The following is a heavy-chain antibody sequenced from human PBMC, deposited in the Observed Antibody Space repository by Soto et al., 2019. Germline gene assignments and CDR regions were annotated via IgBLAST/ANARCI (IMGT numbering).Heavy chain of an antibody. CDR2: MNPNSGNT. V-gene: IGHV1-8*01. CDR3: ARRSFGSSSSTPYYFDY. J-gene: IGHJ4*02. D-gene: IGHD6-6*01. CDR1: GYTFTSYD. Sequence: GASVKVSCKASGYTFTSYDNNWVRQATGQGLEWMGWMNPNSGNTGYAQKFQGRVTMTRNTSISTAYLQWSSLKASDTAMYYCARRSFGSSSSTPYYFDYWGQGTLVTVSS.